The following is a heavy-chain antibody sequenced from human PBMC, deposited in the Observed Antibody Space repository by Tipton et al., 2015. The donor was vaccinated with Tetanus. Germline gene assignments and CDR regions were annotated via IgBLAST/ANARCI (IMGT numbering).Heavy chain of an antibody. J-gene: IGHJ5*02. D-gene: IGHD2-8*01. CDR3: ARRLIQNWFDP. V-gene: IGHV4-31*03. CDR1: GGSISSGGYY. CDR2: IYYTGNT. Sequence: TLSLTCTVSGGSISSGGYYWTWIRQHPERGLEWIGYIYYTGNTYYNPSLKSRVTISVDTSKNQFSLKLTSLTAADTAVYYCARRLIQNWFDPGGQGTLVTVSS.